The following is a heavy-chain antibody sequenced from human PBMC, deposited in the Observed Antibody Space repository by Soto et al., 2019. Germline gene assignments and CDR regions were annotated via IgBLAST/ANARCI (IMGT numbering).Heavy chain of an antibody. CDR3: TTWRSYSDY. CDR2: IRSKANSYAT. V-gene: IGHV3-73*02. CDR1: GFTFSGSA. Sequence: EVQLVESGGGLVQPGGSLKLSCAASGFTFSGSAMHWVRQASGKGLEWVGRIRSKANSYATAYAASVKGRFTISRDDSKNTAYLQMNSLKTEDTAVYYCTTWRSYSDYWGQGTLVTVSS. J-gene: IGHJ4*02. D-gene: IGHD2-21*01.